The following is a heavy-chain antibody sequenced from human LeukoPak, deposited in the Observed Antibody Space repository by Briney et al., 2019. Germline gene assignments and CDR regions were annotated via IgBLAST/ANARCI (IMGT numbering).Heavy chain of an antibody. Sequence: GGSLRLSCAASGFTFSSYWMTWVRQAPGKGLEWVANIRQDGGESYYVDSVKGRFTISRENAKNSLYLQMNNLRAEDTAVYYCARDYYENIAHSHMLPFWGQGTLVTVSS. V-gene: IGHV3-7*03. CDR1: GFTFSSYW. D-gene: IGHD1-26*01. CDR2: IRQDGGES. CDR3: ARDYYENIAHSHMLPF. J-gene: IGHJ4*02.